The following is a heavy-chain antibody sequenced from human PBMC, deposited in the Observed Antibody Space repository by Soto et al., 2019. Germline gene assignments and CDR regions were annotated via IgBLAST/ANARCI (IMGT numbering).Heavy chain of an antibody. CDR2: MNPNSGNT. CDR3: ARLKIRGSGSYHWFDP. V-gene: IGHV1-8*01. CDR1: GYTFTSYD. J-gene: IGHJ5*02. Sequence: QVQLVQSGAEVKKPGASVKVSCKASGYTFTSYDINWVRQATGQGLEWMGWMNPNSGNTGYAQKFQGRVTMTRNTSISTAYMELSSLRSEDTAVYYWARLKIRGSGSYHWFDPWGQGTLVTVSS. D-gene: IGHD3-10*01.